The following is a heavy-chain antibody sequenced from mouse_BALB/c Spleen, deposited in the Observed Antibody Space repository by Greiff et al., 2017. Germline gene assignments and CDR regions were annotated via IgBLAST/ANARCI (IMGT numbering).Heavy chain of an antibody. Sequence: DLVKPGASVKLSCKAPGYTFTSYWINWIKQRPGQGLEWIGRIAPGSGSTYYNEMFKGKATLTVDTSSSTAYIQLSSLSSEDSAVYFCARDMGFTVVATDYWGQGTTLTVSS. CDR3: ARDMGFTVVATDY. CDR1: GYTFTSYW. D-gene: IGHD1-1*01. CDR2: IAPGSGST. J-gene: IGHJ2*01. V-gene: IGHV1S41*01.